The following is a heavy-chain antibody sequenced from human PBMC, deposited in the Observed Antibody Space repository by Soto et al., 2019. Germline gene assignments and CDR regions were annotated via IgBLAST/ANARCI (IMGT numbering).Heavy chain of an antibody. CDR1: GYTFTSYD. CDR3: ASRDIVVVPAAMGVYYYYGMDV. V-gene: IGHV1-69*13. Sequence: SVKVSCKASGYTFTSYDINWVRQATGQGLEWMGGIIPIFGTANYAQKFQGRVTITADESTSTAYMELSSLRSEDTAVYYCASRDIVVVPAAMGVYYYYGMDVWGQGTTVTVSS. J-gene: IGHJ6*02. CDR2: IIPIFGTA. D-gene: IGHD2-2*01.